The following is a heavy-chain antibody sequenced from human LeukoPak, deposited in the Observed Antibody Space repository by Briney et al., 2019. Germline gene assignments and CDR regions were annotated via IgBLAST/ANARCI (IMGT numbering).Heavy chain of an antibody. J-gene: IGHJ4*02. CDR2: ISRDSSDI. Sequence: PGGSLRLSCVGSGFTFRGYTMTWVRQAPGKGLEWVSSISRDSSDIYYADSMKGRLTISRDNAKNSVFLQMNSLRAEDTAVYYCARDLGCSSTSCYSIYRGYWGQGTLVTVSS. V-gene: IGHV3-21*01. CDR1: GFTFRGYT. CDR3: ARDLGCSSTSCYSIYRGY. D-gene: IGHD2-2*01.